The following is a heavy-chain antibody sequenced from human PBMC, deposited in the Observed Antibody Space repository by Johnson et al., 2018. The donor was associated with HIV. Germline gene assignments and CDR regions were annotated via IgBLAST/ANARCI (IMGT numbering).Heavy chain of an antibody. J-gene: IGHJ3*02. V-gene: IGHV3-30-3*01. Sequence: VQLVESGGGVVQPGRSLRLSCAASGFTFSRYPMHWIRQAPGEGLEWVALISDDGRSRYYAASVKGRFTISRDNAKNSLYLQMKSLRAEDTALYYCASHRSIAADDAFDIWGQGTMVTVSS. CDR2: ISDDGRSR. CDR3: ASHRSIAADDAFDI. CDR1: GFTFSRYP. D-gene: IGHD6-13*01.